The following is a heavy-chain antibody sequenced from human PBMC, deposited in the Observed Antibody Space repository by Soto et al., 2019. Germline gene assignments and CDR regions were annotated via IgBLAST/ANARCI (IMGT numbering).Heavy chain of an antibody. Sequence: EVQLVESGGGLVKPGGSLRLSCAASGFTFISYAMNWVRQAPGKGLEWVSSISSGSSYIYSADSVKGRFTISRDNAKNSLYLQMNSLRAEDTAVYYCARSLTAVTPADYWGQGTLVTVSS. V-gene: IGHV3-21*01. CDR3: ARSLTAVTPADY. CDR2: ISSGSSYI. D-gene: IGHD4-17*01. J-gene: IGHJ4*02. CDR1: GFTFISYA.